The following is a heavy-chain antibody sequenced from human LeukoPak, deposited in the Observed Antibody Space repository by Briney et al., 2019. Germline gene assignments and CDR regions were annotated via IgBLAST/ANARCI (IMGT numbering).Heavy chain of an antibody. V-gene: IGHV1-18*01. CDR1: GYTFTSYG. J-gene: IGHJ4*02. CDR3: ARPYYDILTGYYNPPDY. D-gene: IGHD3-9*01. CDR2: ISAYNGNT. Sequence: ASVKVSCKASGYTFTSYGISWVRQAPGQGLEWMGWISAYNGNTNYAQKLQGRVTMTTDTSTSTAYMELRSLRSDDTAVYYCARPYYDILTGYYNPPDYWGQGTLVTVSS.